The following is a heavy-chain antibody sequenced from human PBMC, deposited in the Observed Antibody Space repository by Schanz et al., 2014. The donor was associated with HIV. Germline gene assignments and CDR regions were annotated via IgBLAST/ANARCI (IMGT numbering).Heavy chain of an antibody. D-gene: IGHD2-2*01. V-gene: IGHV3-48*04. J-gene: IGHJ4*02. Sequence: EVQLAESGGRLEQPGGSLRLSCAASGFIFSDYSMNWVRQAPGKGLEWVAHMIWNNGIYYADSVKGRFTISRDNAKNSLYLQMSSLRADDTAVYYCARDSQLFCSSTSCLFDCWGQGTLVTVSS. CDR2: MIWNNGI. CDR1: GFIFSDYS. CDR3: ARDSQLFCSSTSCLFDC.